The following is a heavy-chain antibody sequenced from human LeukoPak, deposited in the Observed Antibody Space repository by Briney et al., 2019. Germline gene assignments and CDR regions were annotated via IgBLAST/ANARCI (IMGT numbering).Heavy chain of an antibody. CDR2: IRYDGSNK. CDR3: AKVTAVASYYYYYMDV. J-gene: IGHJ6*03. V-gene: IGHV3-30*02. CDR1: GFTFSSYG. Sequence: SGGSLRLSCAASGFTFSSYGMHWVRQAPGKGLEWVAFIRYDGSNKYYADSVKGRFTISRDNSKNTLYLQMNSLRAEDTAVYYCAKVTAVASYYYYYMDVWGKGTTVTISS. D-gene: IGHD6-19*01.